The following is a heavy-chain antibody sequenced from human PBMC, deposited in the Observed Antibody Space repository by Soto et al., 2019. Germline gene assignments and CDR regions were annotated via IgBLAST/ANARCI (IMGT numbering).Heavy chain of an antibody. V-gene: IGHV1-46*01. Sequence: GASVKVSCKASGYTFTSYYMHWVRQAPGQGLEWMGIINPSGGSTSYAQKFQGRVTMTRDTSTSTVYMELSSLRSEDTAVYYCARGYNGDYLNYYYYYYMDVWGKGTTVTVSS. CDR3: ARGYNGDYLNYYYYYYMDV. CDR1: GYTFTSYY. CDR2: INPSGGST. D-gene: IGHD4-17*01. J-gene: IGHJ6*03.